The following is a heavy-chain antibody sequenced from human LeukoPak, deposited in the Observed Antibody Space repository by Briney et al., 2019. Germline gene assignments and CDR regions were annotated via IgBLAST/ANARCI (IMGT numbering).Heavy chain of an antibody. CDR3: AKDRYGVAVAGTFDY. CDR2: ISGSGGST. CDR1: GFTFSSYA. D-gene: IGHD6-19*01. Sequence: GGSLRLSCAASGFTFSSYAMSWVRQAPGKGLGWVSAISGSGGSTYYADSVKGRFTISRDNSKNTLYLQMNSLRAEDTAVYYCAKDRYGVAVAGTFDYWGQGTLVAVSS. J-gene: IGHJ4*02. V-gene: IGHV3-23*01.